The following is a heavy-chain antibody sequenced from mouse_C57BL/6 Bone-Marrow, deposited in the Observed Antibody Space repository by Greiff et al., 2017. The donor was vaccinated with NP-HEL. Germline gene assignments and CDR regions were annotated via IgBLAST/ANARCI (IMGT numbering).Heavy chain of an antibody. V-gene: IGHV14-1*01. CDR3: TTWGYYDGSWYFDV. Sequence: EVQLQQSGAELVRPGASVKLSCTASGFNIKDYYMHWVKQRPEQGLEWIGRIDPEDGDTEYAPKFQGKATMTVDTSSNTAYLQLSSLTSEDTAVYYCTTWGYYDGSWYFDVWGTGTTVTVSS. CDR2: IDPEDGDT. J-gene: IGHJ1*03. CDR1: GFNIKDYY. D-gene: IGHD1-1*01.